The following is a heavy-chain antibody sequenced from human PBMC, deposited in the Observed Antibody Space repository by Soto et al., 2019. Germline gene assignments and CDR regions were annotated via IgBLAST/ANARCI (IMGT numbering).Heavy chain of an antibody. CDR1: GYTFTTYG. Sequence: QVHLVQSGAEVKKPGASVKVSRKASGYTFTTYGISWVRQAPGQGLEWMGWISTYNGNTNYEQKVQGRVTMTTDTLTSTAYMELRSLRSDDTAVYYCARRGAYCSGGSCYHFDYWGQGTLVTVSS. J-gene: IGHJ4*02. V-gene: IGHV1-18*04. CDR2: ISTYNGNT. CDR3: ARRGAYCSGGSCYHFDY. D-gene: IGHD2-15*01.